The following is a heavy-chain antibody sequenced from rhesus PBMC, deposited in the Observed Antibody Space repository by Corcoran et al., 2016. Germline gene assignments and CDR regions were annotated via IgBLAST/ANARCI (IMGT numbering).Heavy chain of an antibody. V-gene: IGHV3-178*01. CDR1: GFTFSDYY. D-gene: IGHD5-30*01. Sequence: EVQLVESGGGLVKPGGSLRLSCAASGFTFSDYYMDWVRQAPGKGLEWVSRISNGGGRKWYADSVKGRFTISRENAKNTLYLQMNSLRAEDTAVYYCVRGGYSGYADFDYWGQGVLVTVSS. CDR3: VRGGYSGYADFDY. CDR2: ISNGGGRK. J-gene: IGHJ4*01.